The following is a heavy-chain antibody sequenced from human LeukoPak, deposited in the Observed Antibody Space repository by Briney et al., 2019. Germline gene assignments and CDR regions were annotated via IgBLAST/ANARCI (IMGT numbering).Heavy chain of an antibody. V-gene: IGHV3-53*01. CDR1: GLIVSSNY. CDR3: ARGGSSSDNFDY. Sequence: GGSLRLSCVASGLIVSSNYMSWVRQAPGKGLEWVSVLYSGGTTSYADSVKGRFTISRDNSKNTLYLQMNSLRADDTAIYYCARGGSSSDNFDYWGQGTLVTVSS. D-gene: IGHD6-6*01. CDR2: LYSGGTT. J-gene: IGHJ4*02.